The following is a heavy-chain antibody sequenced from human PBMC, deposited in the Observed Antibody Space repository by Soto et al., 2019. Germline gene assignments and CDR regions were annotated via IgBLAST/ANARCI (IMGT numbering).Heavy chain of an antibody. CDR3: TKARLFGSAWYVEDFDS. D-gene: IGHD6-19*01. CDR2: ISYDGVNI. CDR1: GFTFRSFG. J-gene: IGHJ4*02. Sequence: QVQLVESGGGVVQPGRSLRLSCAASGFTFRSFGMHWVRQAPGKGLEWVASISYDGVNIYYADSVKGRFTISRDNSKDTLHLEMNRMPAEDTAFYFCTKARLFGSAWYVEDFDSWGLGTLVTVSS. V-gene: IGHV3-30*18.